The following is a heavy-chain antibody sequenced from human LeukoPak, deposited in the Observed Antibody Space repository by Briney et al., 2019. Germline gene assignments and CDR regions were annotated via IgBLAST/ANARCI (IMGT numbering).Heavy chain of an antibody. CDR2: ISGSGGST. Sequence: GGSLRLSCAASGFTFNNFAMIWVRQAPGKGLEWVSAISGSGGSTYYADFVKGRFTISRDNSKNTLYLQMNSLRAEDTAVYYCAKDVDIVATIPYWGQGTLVTVSS. CDR3: AKDVDIVATIPY. D-gene: IGHD5-12*01. V-gene: IGHV3-23*01. J-gene: IGHJ4*02. CDR1: GFTFNNFA.